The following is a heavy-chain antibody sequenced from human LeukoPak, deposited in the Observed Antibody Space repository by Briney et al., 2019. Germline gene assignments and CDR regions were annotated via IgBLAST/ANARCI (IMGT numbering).Heavy chain of an antibody. V-gene: IGHV3-74*01. J-gene: IGHJ3*02. CDR1: RFTFSTYW. CDR3: ARDYGGNRRAFDI. Sequence: GGSLRLSCAASRFTFSTYWMHWVRQAPGKGLVWVSRINSDGTSTIYADSVKGRFTLSRDDAKNTLYLQMNSLRTEDTAVYYCARDYGGNRRAFDIWGQGTTVTVSS. D-gene: IGHD4-23*01. CDR2: INSDGTST.